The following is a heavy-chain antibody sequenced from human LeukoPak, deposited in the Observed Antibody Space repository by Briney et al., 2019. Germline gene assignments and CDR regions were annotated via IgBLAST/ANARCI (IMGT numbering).Heavy chain of an antibody. J-gene: IGHJ5*02. V-gene: IGHV4-34*01. CDR1: GGSFSGYY. CDR3: ARGIVVPAPVWFDP. D-gene: IGHD2-2*01. CDR2: INHSGST. Sequence: SETLSLTCAVYGGSFSGYYWSWIRQPPGKGLEWIGEINHSGSTNYNPSLKSRVTISVDTSKNQFSLKLSSVTAADTAAYYCARGIVVPAPVWFDPWGQGTLVTVSS.